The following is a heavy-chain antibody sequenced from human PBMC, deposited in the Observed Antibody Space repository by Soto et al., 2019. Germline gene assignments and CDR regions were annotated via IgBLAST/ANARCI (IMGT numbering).Heavy chain of an antibody. V-gene: IGHV4-30-2*01. CDR2: INHLETT. CDR3: ARGGGFASFDY. D-gene: IGHD3-10*01. Sequence: PSETLSLTCTVSGASITYGAYSWSWIRQTPGKGLEWIGYINHLETTFYNPSFESRLTLSIDRTKNQFSLNLKSMSAADRAVYFCARGGGFASFDYWGLGTLVTVSS. J-gene: IGHJ4*02. CDR1: GASITYGAYS.